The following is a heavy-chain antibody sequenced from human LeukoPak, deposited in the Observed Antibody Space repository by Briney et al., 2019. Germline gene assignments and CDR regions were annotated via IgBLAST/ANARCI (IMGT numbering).Heavy chain of an antibody. V-gene: IGHV1-3*01. Sequence: ASVKVSCKAPGYTFTSYAMHWVRQAPGQRLEWMGWINAGNGNTKYSQKFQGRVTITRDTSASTAYMELSSLRSEDTAVYYCAISRGQQLAPEAPYYYGMDVWGKGTTVTVSS. J-gene: IGHJ6*04. D-gene: IGHD6-13*01. CDR3: AISRGQQLAPEAPYYYGMDV. CDR1: GYTFTSYA. CDR2: INAGNGNT.